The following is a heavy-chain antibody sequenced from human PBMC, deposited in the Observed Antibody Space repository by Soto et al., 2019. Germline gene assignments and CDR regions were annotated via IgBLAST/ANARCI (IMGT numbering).Heavy chain of an antibody. Sequence: QVQLVQSGAEEKKPGASVKVSCKASGYTFTTYPMNWLRQAPGQRPEWMGWINVRNGGTKYSQKFQGRVSITRDTSASTAYMQLSRLRSDDTAVYYCATDRGGYCSGGSCPEAWFDPWGQGTLVTVTS. D-gene: IGHD2-15*01. J-gene: IGHJ5*02. CDR2: INVRNGGT. CDR1: GYTFTTYP. V-gene: IGHV1-3*05. CDR3: ATDRGGYCSGGSCPEAWFDP.